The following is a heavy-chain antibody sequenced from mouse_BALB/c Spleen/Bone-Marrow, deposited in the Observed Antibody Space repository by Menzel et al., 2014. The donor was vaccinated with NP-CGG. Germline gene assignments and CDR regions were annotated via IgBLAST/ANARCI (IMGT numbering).Heavy chain of an antibody. J-gene: IGHJ3*01. CDR3: ARLGEFAY. V-gene: IGHV5-17*02. CDR2: ISSGSSTI. Sequence: EVKLVESGGGLVQPGGSRKLSCAAPGFTFSSFGMHWVRQAPEKGLEWVAYISSGSSTIYYADTVKGRFTISGDNPKNTLFLQMTSLRSEDTAMYYCARLGEFAYWGQGTLVTVSA. D-gene: IGHD4-1*01. CDR1: GFTFSSFG.